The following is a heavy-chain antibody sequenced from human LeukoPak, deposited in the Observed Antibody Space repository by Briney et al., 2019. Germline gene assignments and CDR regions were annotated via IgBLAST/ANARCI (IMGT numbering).Heavy chain of an antibody. CDR3: ASSPRDREDSSGYL. J-gene: IGHJ4*02. CDR2: IYYSGST. Sequence: SETLSLTCTVSGGSISSSSYYWGWIRQPPGKGLEWIGSIYYSGSTYYNPSLKSRVTISVDTSKNQFSLKLSSVTAADTAVYYCASSPRDREDSSGYLWGQGTPVTVSS. CDR1: GGSISSSSYY. D-gene: IGHD3-22*01. V-gene: IGHV4-39*01.